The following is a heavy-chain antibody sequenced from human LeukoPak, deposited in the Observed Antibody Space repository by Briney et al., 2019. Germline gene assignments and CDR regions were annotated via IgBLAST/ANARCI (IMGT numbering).Heavy chain of an antibody. CDR1: GFTFNNYA. Sequence: GGSLRLSCAASGFTFNNYAMSWVRQAPGKGLEWVSAISASGGTTYYADSVKGRFTISRDNSENTLFLQMNSLRAEDTAVYYCAKEPREYCSSTSCPNWFDSWGQGTLVTVS. CDR3: AKEPREYCSSTSCPNWFDS. D-gene: IGHD2-2*01. V-gene: IGHV3-23*01. CDR2: ISASGGTT. J-gene: IGHJ5*01.